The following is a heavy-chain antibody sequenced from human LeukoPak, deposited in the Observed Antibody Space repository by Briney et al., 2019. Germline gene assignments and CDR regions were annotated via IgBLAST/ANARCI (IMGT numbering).Heavy chain of an antibody. CDR1: GGSFSGYY. J-gene: IGHJ4*02. CDR2: IYYSGST. CDR3: ARTGSRDY. D-gene: IGHD1-14*01. Sequence: PSETLSLTCAVYGGSFSGYYWSWIRQHPGKGLEWIGYIYYSGSTYYNPSLKSRVTISVDTSKNQFSLKLSSVTAADTAVYYCARTGSRDYWGQGTLVTVSS. V-gene: IGHV4-31*11.